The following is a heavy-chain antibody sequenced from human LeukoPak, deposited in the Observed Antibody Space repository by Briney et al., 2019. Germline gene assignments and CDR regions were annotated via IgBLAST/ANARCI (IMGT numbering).Heavy chain of an antibody. V-gene: IGHV3-21*01. D-gene: IGHD3-22*01. CDR3: ARTYYYDSSGYYSFYYYMDV. J-gene: IGHJ6*03. CDR1: GFTFSSYS. CDR2: ISSSSSYI. Sequence: GGSLRLSCAASGFTFSSYSMNWVRQAPGKGLEWVSSISSSSSYIYYADSVKGRFTISRDNAKNSLYLQMNSLRAEDTAVYYCARTYYYDSSGYYSFYYYMDVWGKGTTVTVSS.